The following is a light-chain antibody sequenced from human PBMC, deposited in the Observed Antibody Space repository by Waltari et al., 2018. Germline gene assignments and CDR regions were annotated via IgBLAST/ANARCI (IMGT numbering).Light chain of an antibody. V-gene: IGLV2-14*01. J-gene: IGLJ1*01. CDR1: NTDVGHHNF. CDR2: DVS. CDR3: SSYTRSRTYV. Sequence: QSALTQPASVSGSPGQSIAISCTRTNTDVGHHNFLSWYQQHPGRAPKLIIYDVSNRPSGISERFSGSKFGNTASLTISGLQAEDEADYYCSSYTRSRTYVFGSGTKVTVL.